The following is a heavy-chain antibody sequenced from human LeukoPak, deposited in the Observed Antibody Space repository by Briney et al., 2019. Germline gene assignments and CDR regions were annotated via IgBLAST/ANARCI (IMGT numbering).Heavy chain of an antibody. CDR2: IYSGGST. CDR3: ARHLTGDAYHFDY. V-gene: IGHV3-53*01. Sequence: PGGSLRLSCAASGFTVSSNYMSWVRQAPGKGLEWVSVIYSGGSTYYADSAKGRFTISRDNSKDTLYLQMNSLRAEDTAVYYCARHLTGDAYHFDYWGQGTLVTVSS. J-gene: IGHJ4*02. D-gene: IGHD3-16*01. CDR1: GFTVSSNY.